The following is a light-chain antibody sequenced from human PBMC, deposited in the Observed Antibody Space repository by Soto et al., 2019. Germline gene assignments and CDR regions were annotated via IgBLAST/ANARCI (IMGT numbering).Light chain of an antibody. J-gene: IGKJ5*01. CDR3: QQYIKWPIT. Sequence: MTPSPSSLSASTGDRVTITCRASQSVSSNLAWYQQKPGQAPRLLISDASTRATGIPARFSGSGSGTEFTLTVSSLQSEDFAVYYCQQYIKWPITFGQGTRLEI. CDR1: QSVSSN. V-gene: IGKV3-15*01. CDR2: DAS.